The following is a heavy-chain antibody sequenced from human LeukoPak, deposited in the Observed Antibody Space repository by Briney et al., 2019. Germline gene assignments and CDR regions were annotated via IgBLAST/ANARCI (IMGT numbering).Heavy chain of an antibody. Sequence: SETLSLTCTVSGVSISSYYWSWIRQPPGKGLEWIAHIYHSGSTNYNPSLKSRVNISVDTSKKQFSLRLTSVTAADTAVYYCARGPYGGNYPFDIWGQGKIVTVSS. CDR2: IYHSGST. V-gene: IGHV4-59*01. D-gene: IGHD4-23*01. J-gene: IGHJ3*02. CDR1: GVSISSYY. CDR3: ARGPYGGNYPFDI.